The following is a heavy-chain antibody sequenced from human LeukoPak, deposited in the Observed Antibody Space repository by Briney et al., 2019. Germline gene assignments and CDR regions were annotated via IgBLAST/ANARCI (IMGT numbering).Heavy chain of an antibody. CDR3: ARGVVIAPQTFDY. CDR1: GESISGFY. Sequence: SETLSLTCTVSGESISGFYWTWIRQPPGKGLEWIGYIYYSGSTNYNPSLKSRVTISVDTSKNQFSLKLSSVTAADTAVYYCARGVVIAPQTFDYWGQGTLVTVSS. CDR2: IYYSGST. J-gene: IGHJ4*02. V-gene: IGHV4-59*01. D-gene: IGHD2-21*01.